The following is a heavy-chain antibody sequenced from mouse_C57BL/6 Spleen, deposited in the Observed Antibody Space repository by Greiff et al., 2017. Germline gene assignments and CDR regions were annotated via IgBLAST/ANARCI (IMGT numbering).Heavy chain of an antibody. D-gene: IGHD3-2*02. J-gene: IGHJ2*01. V-gene: IGHV1-15*01. CDR2: IDPETGGT. Sequence: QVQLKQSGAELVRPGASVTLSCKASGYTFTDYEMHWVKQTPVHGLEWIGAIDPETGGTAYNQKFKGKAILTADKSSSTAYMELRSLTSEDAAVYYCTRGFQATEYFDYWGQGTTLTVSS. CDR1: GYTFTDYE. CDR3: TRGFQATEYFDY.